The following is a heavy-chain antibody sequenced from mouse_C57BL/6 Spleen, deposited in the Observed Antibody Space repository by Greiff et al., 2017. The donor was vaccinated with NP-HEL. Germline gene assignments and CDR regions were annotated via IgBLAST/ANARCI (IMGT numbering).Heavy chain of an antibody. CDR1: GFTFSDYH. CDR3: ARGHDYDGYFDV. V-gene: IGHV5-16*01. D-gene: IGHD2-4*01. CDR2: INYDGSST. J-gene: IGHJ1*03. Sequence: EVKLVESEGGLVQPGSSMKLSCTASGFTFSDYHMAWVRQVPEKGLEWVANINYDGSSTYYLDSLKSRFIISRDNAKNILYLQMSSLKSEDTATYYCARGHDYDGYFDVWGTGTTVTVSS.